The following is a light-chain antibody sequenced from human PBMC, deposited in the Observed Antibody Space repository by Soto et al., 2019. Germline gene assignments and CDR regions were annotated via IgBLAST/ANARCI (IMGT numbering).Light chain of an antibody. CDR1: QSIISNY. J-gene: IGKJ1*01. Sequence: EIVLTQSPGTLSLSPGERATLSCRASQSIISNYLAWYQQKPGQAPRLLIYGASRRASGIPDRFSGSGSGTDFTLTINSLEPEDFAIYYCQQYVSSPPWTFGQGTKVEI. V-gene: IGKV3-20*01. CDR3: QQYVSSPPWT. CDR2: GAS.